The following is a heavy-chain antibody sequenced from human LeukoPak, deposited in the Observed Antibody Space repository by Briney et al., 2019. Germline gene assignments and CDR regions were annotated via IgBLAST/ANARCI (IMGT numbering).Heavy chain of an antibody. CDR1: GFTFSNYW. Sequence: GGSLRLSCAASGFTFSNYWIHWVRQAPGKGLVWVSRIDNAGSITTYADSVKGRFTISRDNAENTLYLQMNSLRVEDTAVYYCSKGGGYVRMDVWGQGTTVTVSS. CDR3: SKGGGYVRMDV. D-gene: IGHD5-12*01. J-gene: IGHJ6*02. V-gene: IGHV3-74*03. CDR2: IDNAGSIT.